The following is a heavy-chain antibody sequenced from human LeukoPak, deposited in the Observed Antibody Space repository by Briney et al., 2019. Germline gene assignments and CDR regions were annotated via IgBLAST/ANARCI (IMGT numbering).Heavy chain of an antibody. CDR2: IYYSGST. V-gene: IGHV4-39*07. CDR1: GGSINSSSSYY. Sequence: SSETLSLTCTVSGGSINSSSSYYWGWIRQPPGKGLERIGSIYYSGSTYYNPSLKSRVTISVDTSKNQFSLKLSSVTAADTAVYYCAREGWDYYYYMDVWGKGTTVTVSS. CDR3: AREGWDYYYYMDV. J-gene: IGHJ6*03. D-gene: IGHD1-26*01.